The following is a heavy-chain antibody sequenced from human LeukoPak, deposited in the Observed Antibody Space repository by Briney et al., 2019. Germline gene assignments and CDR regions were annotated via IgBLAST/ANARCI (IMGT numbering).Heavy chain of an antibody. J-gene: IGHJ4*02. Sequence: GRSLRLSCAASGFTLSSLAMPWVRQAPGKGLEWVSSSGTRSGTKYYADSVMGRFTISRDSAMNSVSLQINSLRAEDTAVYYCLLQMTYGELSDPDFRGQGTLVTVSS. D-gene: IGHD3-16*02. V-gene: IGHV3-21*01. CDR2: SGTRSGTK. CDR3: LLQMTYGELSDPDF. CDR1: GFTLSSLA.